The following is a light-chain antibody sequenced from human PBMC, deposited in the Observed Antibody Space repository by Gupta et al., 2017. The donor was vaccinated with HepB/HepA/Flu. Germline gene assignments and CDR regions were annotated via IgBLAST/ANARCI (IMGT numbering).Light chain of an antibody. Sequence: IALTQSPGTMSLPPGERATLSCWASQSVSSSYLAWYQQKPGQAPRLLIYGASSRATGIPDRFSGSGSGTDFTLTISRLEPEDFAVYYCQQYGSSPPCSFGQGTKLEIK. CDR3: QQYGSSPPCS. J-gene: IGKJ2*04. CDR2: GAS. CDR1: QSVSSSY. V-gene: IGKV3-20*01.